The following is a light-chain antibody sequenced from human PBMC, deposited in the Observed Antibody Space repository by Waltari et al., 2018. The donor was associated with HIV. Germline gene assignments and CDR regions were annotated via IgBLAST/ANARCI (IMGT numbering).Light chain of an antibody. Sequence: QSVLTQPPSASATPGQRVTISCSGSNYNTGSNYVSWYQQLPGPAPKVLIYRTNQRSSGVPDRFSGSKSGTSASLAISGLRSEDEADYYCAAWDDSLSGPVFGGGTKLTVL. CDR1: NYNTGSNY. J-gene: IGLJ3*02. CDR3: AAWDDSLSGPV. CDR2: RTN. V-gene: IGLV1-47*01.